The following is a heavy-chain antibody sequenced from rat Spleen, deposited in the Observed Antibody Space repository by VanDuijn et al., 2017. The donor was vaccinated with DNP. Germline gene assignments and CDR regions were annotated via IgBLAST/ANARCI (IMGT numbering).Heavy chain of an antibody. D-gene: IGHD1-4*01. CDR1: GFTFSNYY. Sequence: EVQLVESGGGLVQPGRSLKLSCAASGFTFSNYYMAWVRQAPTKGLEWVAYISTGGGSTYYRDSVKGRFTISRDNAKSTLYLQMDSLRSEDTATYYCVSRPPPTRGPFDYWGQGVTVTVSS. V-gene: IGHV5-27*01. CDR3: VSRPPPTRGPFDY. J-gene: IGHJ2*01. CDR2: ISTGGGST.